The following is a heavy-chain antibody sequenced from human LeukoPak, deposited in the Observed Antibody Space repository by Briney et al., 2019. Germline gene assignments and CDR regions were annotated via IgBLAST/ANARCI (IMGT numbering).Heavy chain of an antibody. D-gene: IGHD4-17*01. J-gene: IGHJ4*02. CDR2: ISSSGGTM. CDR1: GFTVSSFE. Sequence: GGSLRLSCEASGFTVSSFEINWVRQAPGKGLEWVSYISSSGGTMDYADSVKGRFTVSRDNGKKLVHLQLNSLRAEDTAVYFCARIPHPDYADAQWGQGTLVTVSS. V-gene: IGHV3-48*03. CDR3: ARIPHPDYADAQ.